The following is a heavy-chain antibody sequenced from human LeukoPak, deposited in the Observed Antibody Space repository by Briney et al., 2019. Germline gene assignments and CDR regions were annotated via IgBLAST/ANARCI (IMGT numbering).Heavy chain of an antibody. CDR3: ARDGHYSSSWYESDY. V-gene: IGHV3-74*01. CDR1: GFTFSSYW. D-gene: IGHD6-13*01. Sequence: GGSLRLSCAASGFTFSSYWMHWVRQAPGKGLVWVSRINSDGSSTSYADSVKGRFTISRDNAKNSLYLQMNSLRAEDTAVYYCARDGHYSSSWYESDYWGQGTLVTVSS. J-gene: IGHJ4*02. CDR2: INSDGSST.